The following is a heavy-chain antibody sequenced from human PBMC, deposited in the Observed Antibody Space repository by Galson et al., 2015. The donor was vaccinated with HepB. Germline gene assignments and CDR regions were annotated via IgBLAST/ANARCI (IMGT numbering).Heavy chain of an antibody. J-gene: IGHJ4*02. CDR3: AKLTGGRSWSDY. V-gene: IGHV3-30*18. Sequence: SLRLSCAASGFNFSIFGMHWVRQAPGKGLEWLSVISYDTKQKLYLDSVKGRFSVSRDNSKNILYLEMNSLRSEDTAVYFCAKLTGGRSWSDYWGRGTLVTVSS. D-gene: IGHD2-15*01. CDR2: ISYDTKQK. CDR1: GFNFSIFG.